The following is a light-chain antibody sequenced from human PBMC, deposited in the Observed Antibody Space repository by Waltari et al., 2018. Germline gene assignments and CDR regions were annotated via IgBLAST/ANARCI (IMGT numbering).Light chain of an antibody. V-gene: IGKV3-20*01. CDR2: GAA. Sequence: EIVLTQSPGTLSLSPGERATLSCRANQRISNIYLAWYQQKYGQAPGLLIYGAAYRATGIPDRFSGSGSGTDFTLTIDRVEPEDVAVYYCQHCGGSPPYTFGQGTKLKI. CDR3: QHCGGSPPYT. CDR1: QRISNIY. J-gene: IGKJ2*01.